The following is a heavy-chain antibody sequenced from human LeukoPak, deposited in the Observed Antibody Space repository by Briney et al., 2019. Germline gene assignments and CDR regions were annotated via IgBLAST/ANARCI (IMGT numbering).Heavy chain of an antibody. CDR3: AREGGAAFYFDF. CDR1: GYTFTSYY. V-gene: IGHV1-46*01. D-gene: IGHD1-26*01. CDR2: INPSGGST. J-gene: IGHJ4*02. Sequence: GASAKVSCKASGYTFTSYYMHWVRQAPGQGLEWMGIINPSGGSTNYAQKFQGRVTMTRDMSTSTVYMELGSLRSEDTAVYYCAREGGAAFYFDFWGQGTQVTVSS.